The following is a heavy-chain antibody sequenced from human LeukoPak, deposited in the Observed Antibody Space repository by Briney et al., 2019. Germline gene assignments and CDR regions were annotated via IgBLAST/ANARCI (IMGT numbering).Heavy chain of an antibody. Sequence: ASVKVSCKASGYTFTSYDINWVRQATGQGLEWMGWMNPNSGNTGYAQKFQGRVTMTRNTSISTAYMELRSLRSDDTAVYYCARDFYYYDSSGYYHSPFDYWGQGTLVTVSS. D-gene: IGHD3-22*01. V-gene: IGHV1-8*01. CDR1: GYTFTSYD. CDR3: ARDFYYYDSSGYYHSPFDY. CDR2: MNPNSGNT. J-gene: IGHJ4*02.